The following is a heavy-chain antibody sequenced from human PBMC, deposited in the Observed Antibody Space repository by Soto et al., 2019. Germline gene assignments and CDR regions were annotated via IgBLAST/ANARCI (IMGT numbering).Heavy chain of an antibody. V-gene: IGHV1-18*01. CDR1: GYTFTSYG. Sequence: QVQLVQSGAEVKKPGASVKVSCKASGYTFTSYGVSWVRQAPGQGLEWIGWISAYNGNTNYAQKLQGRVTMTTDTSTSTAYMELRSLRSDDTAVYYCARDGRPIQFDYYGMDVWGQGTTVTVSS. CDR3: ARDGRPIQFDYYGMDV. J-gene: IGHJ6*02. D-gene: IGHD2-2*02. CDR2: ISAYNGNT.